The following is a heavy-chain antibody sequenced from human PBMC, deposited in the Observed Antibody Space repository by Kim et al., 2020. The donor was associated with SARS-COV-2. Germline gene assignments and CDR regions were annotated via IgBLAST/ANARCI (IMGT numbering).Heavy chain of an antibody. CDR2: IYSGGST. V-gene: IGHV3-53*01. CDR1: GFTVSSNY. CDR3: ARAPVVVVAATVHYYGMDV. J-gene: IGHJ6*02. Sequence: GGSLRLSCAASGFTVSSNYMSWVRQAPGKGLEWVSVIYSGGSTYYADSVKGRFTISRDNSKNTLYLQFNSLRAEDTAVYYCARAPVVVVAATVHYYGMDVWGQGTTVTVSS. D-gene: IGHD2-15*01.